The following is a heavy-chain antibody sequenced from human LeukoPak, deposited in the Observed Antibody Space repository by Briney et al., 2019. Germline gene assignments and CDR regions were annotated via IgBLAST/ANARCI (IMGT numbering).Heavy chain of an antibody. CDR3: ATALDAPAGPD. V-gene: IGHV3-7*01. CDR2: IKEDGSAK. Sequence: GGSLRLSCEASGLSISNSWMAWARRAPGKGLEWVANIKEDGSAKFYVDSVKGRFTISRDNAKNSLSLQMNSLRVEDTAVYYCATALDAPAGPDWGQGTLVTVSS. J-gene: IGHJ4*02. D-gene: IGHD6-13*01. CDR1: GLSISNSW.